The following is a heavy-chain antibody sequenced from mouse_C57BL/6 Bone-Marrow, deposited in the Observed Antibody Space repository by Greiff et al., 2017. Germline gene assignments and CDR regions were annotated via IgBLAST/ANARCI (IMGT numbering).Heavy chain of an antibody. Sequence: QVQLKQSGAELARPGASVKLSCKASGYTFTSYGISWVKQRTGQGLEWIGEIYPRSGNTYYNEKFKGKATLTADKSSSPAYMELRSLTSEDSAVYDCARPYYSNYWYFDVWGTGTTVTVSS. CDR3: ARPYYSNYWYFDV. V-gene: IGHV1-81*01. CDR1: GYTFTSYG. CDR2: IYPRSGNT. D-gene: IGHD2-5*01. J-gene: IGHJ1*03.